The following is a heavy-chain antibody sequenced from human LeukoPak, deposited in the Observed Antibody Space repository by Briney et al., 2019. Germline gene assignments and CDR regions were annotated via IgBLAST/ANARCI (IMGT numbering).Heavy chain of an antibody. CDR3: AKGWSSLDY. CDR1: GFTFSGYG. J-gene: IGHJ4*02. V-gene: IGHV3-30*18. Sequence: GGSLRLSCAASGFTFSGYGMHWVRQAPGKGLEWVAVISSDGSEKFYADSVKGRFTISRDNSKNTLYLQMNSLRAEDTAVYYCAKGWSSLDYWGQGTLVTVSS. D-gene: IGHD6-13*01. CDR2: ISSDGSEK.